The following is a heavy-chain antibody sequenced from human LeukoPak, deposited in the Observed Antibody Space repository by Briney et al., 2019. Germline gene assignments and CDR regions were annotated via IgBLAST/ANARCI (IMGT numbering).Heavy chain of an antibody. V-gene: IGHV3-30-3*01. CDR1: GFTFSSYP. CDR2: ISYDGSNK. J-gene: IGHJ4*01. D-gene: IGHD3-16*01. Sequence: GGSLRLSCAASGFTFSSYPMHWVRQAPGKGLEWVAVISYDGSNKYYADSVKGRFTISRDNSKNTLYLQMNSLRAEDTAVYYCARGRRILGGPENAGDFFDFWGQGSLVTVSS. CDR3: ARGRRILGGPENAGDFFDF.